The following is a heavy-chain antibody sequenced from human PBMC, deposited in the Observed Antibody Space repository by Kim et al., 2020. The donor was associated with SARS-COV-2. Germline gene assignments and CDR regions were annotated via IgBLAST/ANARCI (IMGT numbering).Heavy chain of an antibody. CDR1: GGTFSSYA. D-gene: IGHD4-4*01. J-gene: IGHJ4*02. Sequence: SVKVSCKASGGTFSSYAISWVRQAPGQGLEWMGGIIPIFGTANYAQKFQGRVTITADESTSPAYMELSSLRSEDTAVYYCARGPYPLVTTVSHWGQGTLVTVSS. CDR2: IIPIFGTA. CDR3: ARGPYPLVTTVSH. V-gene: IGHV1-69*13.